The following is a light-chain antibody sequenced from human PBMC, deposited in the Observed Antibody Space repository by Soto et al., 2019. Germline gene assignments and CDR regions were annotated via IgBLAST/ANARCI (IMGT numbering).Light chain of an antibody. V-gene: IGKV4-1*01. CDR1: QSVLYSSDNKNY. CDR2: WAS. Sequence: DIVMTQSPDSLAASLGERATINCKSSQSVLYSSDNKNYLAWYQHKPGQPPKLLIYWASTRESGAPDRISGSGSGTDFTLTISSLQAEDVAVYYCQQYYNTPLTFGGGTKVEIK. J-gene: IGKJ4*01. CDR3: QQYYNTPLT.